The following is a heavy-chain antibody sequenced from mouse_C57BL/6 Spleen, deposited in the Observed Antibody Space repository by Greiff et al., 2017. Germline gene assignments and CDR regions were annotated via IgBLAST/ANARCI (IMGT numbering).Heavy chain of an antibody. J-gene: IGHJ3*01. CDR2: IDPETGGT. Sequence: QVQLQQSGAELVRPGASVTLSCKASGYTFTDYEMHWVKQTPVHGLEWIGAIDPETGGTAYNQKFKGKAILTADKSSSTAYMELRSLTSEDSAVYYCTRDGYSVFGHWGQGTLVTVSA. CDR3: TRDGYSVFGH. D-gene: IGHD2-3*01. V-gene: IGHV1-15*01. CDR1: GYTFTDYE.